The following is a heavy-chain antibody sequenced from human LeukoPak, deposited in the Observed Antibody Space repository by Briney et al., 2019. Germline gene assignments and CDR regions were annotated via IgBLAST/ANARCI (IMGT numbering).Heavy chain of an antibody. D-gene: IGHD6-19*01. CDR3: ARDRGYSSFDY. CDR1: GGSFSGYY. Sequence: PSETLSLTCAAYGGSFSGYYWSWIRQPPGKGLEWIGEINHSGSTNYNPSLKSRVTISVDTSKNQFSLKLSSVTAADTAVYYCARDRGYSSFDYWGQGTLVTVSS. J-gene: IGHJ4*02. V-gene: IGHV4-34*01. CDR2: INHSGST.